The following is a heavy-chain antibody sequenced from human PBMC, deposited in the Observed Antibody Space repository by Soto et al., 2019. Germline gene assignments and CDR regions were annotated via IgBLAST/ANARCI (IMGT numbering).Heavy chain of an antibody. J-gene: IGHJ1*01. CDR1: GGTFSSYT. CDR2: IIPILGIA. Sequence: QVQLVQSGAEVKKPGSSVKVSCKASGGTFSSYTISWVRQAPGQGLEWMGRIIPILGIANYAQKFQGRVTITADKSTSTAYMELSSLRSEDTAVYYCATVNLVGATAYFQHWGQGTLVTVSS. D-gene: IGHD1-26*01. CDR3: ATVNLVGATAYFQH. V-gene: IGHV1-69*02.